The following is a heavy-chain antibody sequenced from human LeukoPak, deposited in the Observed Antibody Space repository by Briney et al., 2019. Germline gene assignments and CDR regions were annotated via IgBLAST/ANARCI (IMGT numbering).Heavy chain of an antibody. CDR1: GGSVSSGSYY. J-gene: IGHJ4*02. CDR3: ARTITIGGSYYFDY. Sequence: SETLSLTCTVSGGSVSSGSYYWSWIRQPPGTGLEWIGYIYYSGSTNYNPSLKSRVTISVDTSKNQFSLKLSSVTAADTAVYYCARTITIGGSYYFDYWGQGTLVTVSS. D-gene: IGHD3-10*01. CDR2: IYYSGST. V-gene: IGHV4-61*01.